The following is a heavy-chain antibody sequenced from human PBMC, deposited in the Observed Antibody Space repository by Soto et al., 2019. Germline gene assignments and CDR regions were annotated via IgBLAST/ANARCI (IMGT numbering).Heavy chain of an antibody. J-gene: IGHJ6*02. Sequence: GPLRLSCAASGFTFSSYSMNWVRQAPGKGLEWVSSISSSSSYIYYADSVKGRFTISRDNAKNSLYLQMNSLRAEDTAVYYCARATRITGTTYYYYYGMDVWGQGTTVTVSS. CDR2: ISSSSSYI. CDR3: ARATRITGTTYYYYYGMDV. V-gene: IGHV3-21*01. D-gene: IGHD1-20*01. CDR1: GFTFSSYS.